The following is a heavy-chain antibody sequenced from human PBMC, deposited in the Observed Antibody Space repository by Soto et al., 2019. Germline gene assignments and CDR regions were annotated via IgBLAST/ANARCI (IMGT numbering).Heavy chain of an antibody. J-gene: IGHJ4*02. CDR2: IYHSGST. Sequence: PSETLSLTCAVSGGSISSGGYSWSWIRQPPGKGLEWIGYIYHSGSTYYNPSLKSRVTISVDRSKNQFSLKLSSVTAADTAVYYCARGLGVYGSGSYLFDYWGQGTLVTVSS. CDR1: GGSISSGGYS. CDR3: ARGLGVYGSGSYLFDY. D-gene: IGHD3-10*01. V-gene: IGHV4-30-2*01.